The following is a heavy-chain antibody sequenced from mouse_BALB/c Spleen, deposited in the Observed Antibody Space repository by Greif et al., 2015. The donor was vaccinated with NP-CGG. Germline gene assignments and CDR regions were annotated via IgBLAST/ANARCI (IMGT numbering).Heavy chain of an antibody. Sequence: VKVVESGPELVKPGASVRISCKASGYTFTSYYIHWVKQRPGQGLEWIGWIYPGNVNTKYNEKFKGKATLTADKSSSTAYMQLSSLTSEDSAVYFCAISGDWFAYWGQGTLVTVSA. CDR2: IYPGNVNT. V-gene: IGHV1S56*01. CDR3: AISGDWFAY. CDR1: GYTFTSYY. J-gene: IGHJ3*01.